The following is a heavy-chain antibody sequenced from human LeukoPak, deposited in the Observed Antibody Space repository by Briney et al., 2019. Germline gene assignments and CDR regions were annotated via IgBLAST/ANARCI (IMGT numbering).Heavy chain of an antibody. J-gene: IGHJ4*02. V-gene: IGHV3-7*01. CDR1: GFTFSSYW. D-gene: IGHD3-10*01. CDR3: ARRGVYGSGAYYFDY. Sequence: GGSLRLSCAASGFTFSSYWMSWVRRAPGKGLEWVANIKQDGSEKYYVDSVKGRFTISRDNAKKSLYLQMNSLRAEDTAVYYCARRGVYGSGAYYFDYWGQGTLVTLSS. CDR2: IKQDGSEK.